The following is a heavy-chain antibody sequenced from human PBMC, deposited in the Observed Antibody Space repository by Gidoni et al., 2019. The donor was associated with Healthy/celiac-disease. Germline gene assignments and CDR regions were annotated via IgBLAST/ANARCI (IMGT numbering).Heavy chain of an antibody. D-gene: IGHD5-12*01. Sequence: EVQMLESGGRLVRPGGSLRVSSAASGLPFGSAAMSWGRQATGEGLGWVSAISGSGGSTYSADSVKGRFTISSDNSKNTLYLQMNSLRSDDAAVYYCAQDFDRYSGPERKFDPWGQGTLVTVSS. CDR1: GLPFGSAA. CDR3: AQDFDRYSGPERKFDP. J-gene: IGHJ5*02. V-gene: IGHV3-23*01. CDR2: ISGSGGST.